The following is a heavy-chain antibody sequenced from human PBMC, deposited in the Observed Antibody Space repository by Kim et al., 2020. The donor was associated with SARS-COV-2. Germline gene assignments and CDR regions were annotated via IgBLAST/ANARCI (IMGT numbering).Heavy chain of an antibody. Sequence: ASVKVSCKVSGYTLTELSMHWVRQAPGKGLEWMGGFDPEDGETIYAQKFQGRVTMTEDTSTDTAYMELSSLRSEDTAVYYCAIVPLKYSSGWYFDYWGQGTLVTVSS. CDR1: GYTLTELS. CDR2: FDPEDGET. V-gene: IGHV1-24*01. J-gene: IGHJ4*02. D-gene: IGHD6-19*01. CDR3: AIVPLKYSSGWYFDY.